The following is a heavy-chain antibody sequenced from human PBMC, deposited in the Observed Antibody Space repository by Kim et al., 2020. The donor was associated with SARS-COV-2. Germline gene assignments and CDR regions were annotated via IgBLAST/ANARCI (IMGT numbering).Heavy chain of an antibody. J-gene: IGHJ4*02. Sequence: YSNPSLKTRVHISVDPSKNQFSLKLSSVTAADTAVYYCARVRPYGVLDYWGQGTLVTVSS. V-gene: IGHV4-39*07. CDR3: ARVRPYGVLDY. D-gene: IGHD4-17*01.